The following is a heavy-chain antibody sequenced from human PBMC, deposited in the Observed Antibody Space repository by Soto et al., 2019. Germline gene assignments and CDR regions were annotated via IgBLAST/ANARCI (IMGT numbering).Heavy chain of an antibody. D-gene: IGHD2-2*01. J-gene: IGHJ6*02. CDR2: IIPISGTA. CDR1: GGTFSSYA. Sequence: QVQLVQSGAEVKKPGSSVKVSCKASGGTFSSYAISWVRQAPGQGLEWMGGIIPISGTANYAQKFQGRVTITPDDSTSTAYMELSSLRSEDTAVYYCARSQGSSTSLELYYYYYYGMDVWGQGTKVTVSS. V-gene: IGHV1-69*01. CDR3: ARSQGSSTSLELYYYYYYGMDV.